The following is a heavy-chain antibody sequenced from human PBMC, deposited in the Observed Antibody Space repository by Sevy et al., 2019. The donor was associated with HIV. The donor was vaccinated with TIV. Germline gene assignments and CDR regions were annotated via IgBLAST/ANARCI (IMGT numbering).Heavy chain of an antibody. J-gene: IGHJ4*02. D-gene: IGHD3-9*01. CDR3: ARERGSNILTLGLDF. Sequence: SETLSLTCTVSAGSISSDSYFWNWIRQPAGKGLEWIGRIHASGSTTYNPSLKSRVTMSVDKSKGQFSLRLTSVTAADSAVYFCARERGSNILTLGLDFWGQGSLVTVSS. CDR1: AGSISSDSYF. V-gene: IGHV4-61*02. CDR2: IHASGST.